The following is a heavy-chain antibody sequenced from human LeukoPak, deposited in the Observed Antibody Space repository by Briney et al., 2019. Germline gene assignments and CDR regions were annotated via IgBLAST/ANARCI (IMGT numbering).Heavy chain of an antibody. CDR3: AKDLDYYDSSGYYYGEHYFDY. CDR2: IKQDGSEK. Sequence: GGSLRLSCAASGFTFSSYWMSWVRQAPGKGLEWVASIKQDGSEKYYVDSVKGRFTISRDNAKNSLYLQMNSLRAEDTAVYYCAKDLDYYDSSGYYYGEHYFDYWGQGTLVTVSS. D-gene: IGHD3-22*01. CDR1: GFTFSSYW. J-gene: IGHJ4*02. V-gene: IGHV3-7*01.